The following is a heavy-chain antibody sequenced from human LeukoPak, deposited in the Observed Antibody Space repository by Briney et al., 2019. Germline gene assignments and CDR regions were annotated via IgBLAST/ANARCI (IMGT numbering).Heavy chain of an antibody. CDR2: INNDGSIT. V-gene: IGHV3-74*01. D-gene: IGHD3-10*01. CDR1: GFTFSSYS. J-gene: IGHJ4*02. CDR3: ARGPSVLGAIDN. Sequence: GGSLRLSCAASGFTFSSYSMNWVRQAPGKELVWVSRINNDGSITNSADSVKGRFTISRDNAKDMLYLQMDSLRVEDTDIYYCARGPSVLGAIDNWGQGTLVAVSS.